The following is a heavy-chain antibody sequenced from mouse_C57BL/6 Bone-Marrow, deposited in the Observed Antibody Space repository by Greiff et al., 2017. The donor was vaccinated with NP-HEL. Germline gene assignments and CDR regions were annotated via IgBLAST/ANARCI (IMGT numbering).Heavy chain of an antibody. V-gene: IGHV1-52*01. CDR1: GYTFTSYW. Sequence: QVQLQQPGAELVRPGSSVKLSCKASGYTFTSYWMHWVKQRPIQGLEWIGNIDPSDSETHYNQKFKDKATLTVDKSSSTAYMQLSSLTSEDSAVYYCARRGKKIYDGYPWCAYWGQGTLVTVSA. J-gene: IGHJ3*01. CDR2: IDPSDSET. CDR3: ARRGKKIYDGYPWCAY. D-gene: IGHD2-3*01.